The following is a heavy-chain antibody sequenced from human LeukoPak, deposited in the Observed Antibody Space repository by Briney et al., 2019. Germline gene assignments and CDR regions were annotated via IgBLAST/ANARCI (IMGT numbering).Heavy chain of an antibody. CDR1: GYTFTTYW. CDR2: IYPGDSDT. V-gene: IGHV5-51*01. D-gene: IGHD1-20*01. Sequence: GESLKISCKGSGYTFTTYWIAWVREMPGKGLEWMGIIYPGDSDTRYSPSFQGQVTISAAKSISTAYLQWSSLKASDTARFYCARLGLTGTTLYYFDYWGQGTLVTVSS. CDR3: ARLGLTGTTLYYFDY. J-gene: IGHJ4*02.